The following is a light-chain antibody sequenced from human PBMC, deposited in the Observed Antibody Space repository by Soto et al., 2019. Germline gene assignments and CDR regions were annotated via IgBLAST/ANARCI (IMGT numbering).Light chain of an antibody. Sequence: EIVLTQSPGTLSLSPGERATLSCRASQSVSSSYLAWYQPKPGQAPRLLIYGASSRATGIPDMFSGSGSGKDFTLTISRLEPEDSAVYYCQQYGSSPPTFGQGTKVEIK. CDR1: QSVSSSY. V-gene: IGKV3-20*01. CDR2: GAS. J-gene: IGKJ1*01. CDR3: QQYGSSPPT.